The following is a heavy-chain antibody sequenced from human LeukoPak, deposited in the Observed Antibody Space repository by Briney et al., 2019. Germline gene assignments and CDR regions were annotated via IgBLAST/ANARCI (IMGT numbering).Heavy chain of an antibody. Sequence: TGGSLRLSCAASGFTFSSYSMNWVRQAPGKGLEWVAVIWYDGSNKYYADSVKGRSTISRDNSKNTLYLQMNSLRAEDTAVYYCAKSSDYGDYVGTFDYWGQGTLVTVSS. CDR2: IWYDGSNK. J-gene: IGHJ4*02. CDR1: GFTFSSYS. CDR3: AKSSDYGDYVGTFDY. D-gene: IGHD4-17*01. V-gene: IGHV3-33*08.